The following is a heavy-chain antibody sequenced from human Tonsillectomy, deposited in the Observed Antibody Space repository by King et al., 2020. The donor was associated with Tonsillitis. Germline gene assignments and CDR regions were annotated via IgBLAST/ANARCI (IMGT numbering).Heavy chain of an antibody. CDR3: TTDGRFLEWFHYMDV. Sequence: WVRQAPGKGLEWVGRIKKKTDSGTTDYAGTVKGRFTIPRDDSQNTLYLQMNSLKSEDTAVYYCTTDGRFLEWFHYMDVWGKGTTVTVSS. D-gene: IGHD3-3*01. J-gene: IGHJ6*03. V-gene: IGHV3-15*01. CDR2: IKKKTDSGTT.